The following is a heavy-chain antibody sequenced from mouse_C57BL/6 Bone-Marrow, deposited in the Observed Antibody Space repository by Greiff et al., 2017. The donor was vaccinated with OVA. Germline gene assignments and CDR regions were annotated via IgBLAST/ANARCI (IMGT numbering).Heavy chain of an antibody. Sequence: EVKLVESGPELVKPGASVKISCKASGYSFTDYNMNWVKQSNGKSLEWIGVINPNYGTTSYNQQFKGKATLTVDKSSSTAYMQLNSLTSEDSAVYYCAGLGYAMDYWGQGTSVTVAS. CDR3: AGLGYAMDY. J-gene: IGHJ4*01. V-gene: IGHV1-39*01. D-gene: IGHD3-3*01. CDR2: INPNYGTT. CDR1: GYSFTDYN.